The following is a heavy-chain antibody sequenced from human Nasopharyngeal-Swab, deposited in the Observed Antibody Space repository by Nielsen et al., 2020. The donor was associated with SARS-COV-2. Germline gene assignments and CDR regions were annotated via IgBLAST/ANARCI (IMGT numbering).Heavy chain of an antibody. CDR1: GCTFSSYA. D-gene: IGHD2-2*01. V-gene: IGHV1-69*13. Sequence: LVKVSCKASGCTFSSYAISWVRQAPGQGLEWMGGIIPIFGTANYAQKFQGRVTITADESTSTAYMELSSLRSEDTAVYYCARDGPAASYGMDVWGQGTTVTVSS. CDR2: IIPIFGTA. CDR3: ARDGPAASYGMDV. J-gene: IGHJ6*02.